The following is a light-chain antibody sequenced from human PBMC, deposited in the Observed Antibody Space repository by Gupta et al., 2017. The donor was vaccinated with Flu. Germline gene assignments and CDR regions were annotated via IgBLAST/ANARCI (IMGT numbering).Light chain of an antibody. CDR1: QSVSSN. J-gene: IGKJ1*01. CDR3: QQYNNWPRT. CDR2: GAS. Sequence: EIVMMQPPATLSVTLGERATLSCRASQSVSSNLAWYQQKPGQAPRLPIYGASTRATGIPARFSGSGSGTEFTLTISSLQSEDFAVYYCQQYNNWPRTFGQGTKVEIK. V-gene: IGKV3-15*01.